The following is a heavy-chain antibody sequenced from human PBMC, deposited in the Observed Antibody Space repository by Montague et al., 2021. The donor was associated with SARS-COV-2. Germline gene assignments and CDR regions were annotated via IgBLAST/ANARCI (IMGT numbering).Heavy chain of an antibody. Sequence: YRRLSCAASGFTFSSYAMHWVRQAPGKGLEWVAVISYDGSNKYYADSVKGRFTISRDNSKNTLYLQMNSLRAEDTAVYYRARVIVVGYYGMDVWGQGTTVTVSS. CDR1: GFTFSSYA. D-gene: IGHD3-22*01. CDR3: ARVIVVGYYGMDV. J-gene: IGHJ6*02. CDR2: ISYDGSNK. V-gene: IGHV3-30-3*01.